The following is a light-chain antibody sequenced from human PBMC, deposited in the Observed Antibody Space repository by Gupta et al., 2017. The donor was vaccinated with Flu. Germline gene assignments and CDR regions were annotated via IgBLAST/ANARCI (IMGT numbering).Light chain of an antibody. J-gene: IGKJ3*01. Sequence: EIVSPPFPGTLSLSPGERATLSCRASQSANSRFLAWYQQKLGQAPRLLIYGASTRATGIPDRFSGNGSGTDFTLTISRLEPEDFAVYFCQQYDYSAFTFGPGTKVDIK. CDR2: GAS. CDR3: QQYDYSAFT. CDR1: QSANSRF. V-gene: IGKV3-20*01.